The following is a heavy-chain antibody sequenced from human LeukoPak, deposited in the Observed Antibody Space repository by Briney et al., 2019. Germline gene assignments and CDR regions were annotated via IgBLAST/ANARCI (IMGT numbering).Heavy chain of an antibody. CDR1: GFTFSSYA. CDR2: ISGSGGST. J-gene: IGHJ4*02. CDR3: AKVADIVVVPATHIDY. D-gene: IGHD2-2*01. V-gene: IGHV3-23*01. Sequence: GGSLRLSCAASGFTFSSYAMSWVRQAPGKGLEWVSAISGSGGSTYYADSVKGRFTISRDNSKNTLYLQMNSLRAEDTAVYYCAKVADIVVVPATHIDYWGQGTLVTVSS.